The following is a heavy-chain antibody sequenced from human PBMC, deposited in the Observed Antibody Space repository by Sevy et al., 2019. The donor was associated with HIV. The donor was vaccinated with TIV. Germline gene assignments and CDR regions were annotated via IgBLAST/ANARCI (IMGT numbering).Heavy chain of an antibody. D-gene: IGHD2-2*01. CDR2: ISNDGSNK. Sequence: GGSLRLSCAASGFTFSSYAMHWVRQAPGKGLEWVAVISNDGSNKYYADSVKGRFTISRDNSKNTLYLQMNSLRAEDTAVYYCARTSGGGGPVPYYFDYWGQGTLVTVSS. CDR3: ARTSGGGGPVPYYFDY. CDR1: GFTFSSYA. J-gene: IGHJ4*02. V-gene: IGHV3-30-3*01.